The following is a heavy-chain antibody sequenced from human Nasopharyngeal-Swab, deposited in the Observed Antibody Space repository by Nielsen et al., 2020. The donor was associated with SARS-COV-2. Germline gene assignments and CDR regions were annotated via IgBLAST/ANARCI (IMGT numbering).Heavy chain of an antibody. Sequence: GESLKISCAASGFTFSSYTMNWVRQAPGKGLEWVPTIGGSTGNTYYAASVKGRFTISRDNSKSTLYLQMNSLSAEDTAVYYCAKRYADTYGYPANFFDYWGPGTLVTVSS. CDR2: IGGSTGNT. V-gene: IGHV3-23*01. CDR3: AKRYADTYGYPANFFDY. J-gene: IGHJ4*02. D-gene: IGHD5-18*01. CDR1: GFTFSSYT.